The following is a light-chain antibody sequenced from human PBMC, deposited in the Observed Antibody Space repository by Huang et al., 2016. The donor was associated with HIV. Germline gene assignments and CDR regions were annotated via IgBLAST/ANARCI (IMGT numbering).Light chain of an antibody. V-gene: IGKV1-17*03. CDR1: QDISNY. Sequence: DIQLTQSPSAMSASVGDRVSITCRASQDISNYLAWFQQKPGGAPKRLIYVASSLQSGVPSRFSGSRSGTKFTLTISSLQPEDFATYYCLQHHGYPRTFGQGTNV. CDR2: VAS. J-gene: IGKJ1*01. CDR3: LQHHGYPRT.